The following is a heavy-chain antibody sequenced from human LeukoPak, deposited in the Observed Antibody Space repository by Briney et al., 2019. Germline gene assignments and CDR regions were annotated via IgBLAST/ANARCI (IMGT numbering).Heavy chain of an antibody. V-gene: IGHV4-38-2*01. CDR2: IYHSGSI. D-gene: IGHD6-13*01. CDR1: GYSISSGYY. CDR3: ARHFKDRGSSWYGVFDY. J-gene: IGHJ4*02. Sequence: SETLSLTCAVSGYSISSGYYWGWIRQPPGKGLEWIGSIYHSGSIYYNPSLKSRVTISVGTSKIQFSLKLSSVTAADTAVYYCARHFKDRGSSWYGVFDYWGQGTLVTVSS.